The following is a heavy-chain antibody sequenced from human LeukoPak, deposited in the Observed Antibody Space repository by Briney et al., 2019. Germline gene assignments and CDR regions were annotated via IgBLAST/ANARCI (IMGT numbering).Heavy chain of an antibody. V-gene: IGHV4-39*01. Sequence: SETLSLTCTVSGGSISSSSYYWGWIRQPPGKGLEWIGSIYYSGSTYYHPSLKSRVTISVDTSKNQFSLKLSSVTAADTAVYYCARHCSGCPKPFDYWGQGTLVTVSS. D-gene: IGHD6-19*01. J-gene: IGHJ4*02. CDR3: ARHCSGCPKPFDY. CDR1: GGSISSSSYY. CDR2: IYYSGST.